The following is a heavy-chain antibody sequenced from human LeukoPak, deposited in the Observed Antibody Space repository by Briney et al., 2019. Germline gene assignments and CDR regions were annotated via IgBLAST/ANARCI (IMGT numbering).Heavy chain of an antibody. Sequence: SETLSLTCAVYGGSFSGYYWSWIRQPPGKGLEWIGEINHSGSTNYNPSLKSRVTISVDTSKNQFSLKLSSVTAADTAVYYCARGVGYSSGWYRVYYYYMDVWGKGTTVTVSS. CDR3: ARGVGYSSGWYRVYYYYMDV. D-gene: IGHD6-19*01. V-gene: IGHV4-34*01. CDR2: INHSGST. CDR1: GGSFSGYY. J-gene: IGHJ6*03.